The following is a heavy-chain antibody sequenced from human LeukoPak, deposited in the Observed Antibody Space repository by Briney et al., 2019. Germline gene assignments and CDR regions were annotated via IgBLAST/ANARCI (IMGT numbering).Heavy chain of an antibody. CDR1: GFTFSGYW. CDR3: ARGTADDY. D-gene: IGHD4-17*01. Sequence: PGGSLRLSCAASGFTFSGYWMTWVRQAPWKGLEWVANIRQDGNEKYYVDSVRGRFTISGDNAKNSLYLQMNSLRAEDTAVYYCARGTADDYWGQGTLVTVSS. V-gene: IGHV3-7*04. CDR2: IRQDGNEK. J-gene: IGHJ4*02.